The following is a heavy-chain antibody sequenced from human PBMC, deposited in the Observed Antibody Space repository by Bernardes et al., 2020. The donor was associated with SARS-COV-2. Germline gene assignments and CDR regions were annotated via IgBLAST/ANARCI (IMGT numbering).Heavy chain of an antibody. D-gene: IGHD6-13*01. CDR1: GYTPTELS. CDR2: FDPEDGET. CDR3: ATGPAAGTSNWFDP. V-gene: IGHV1-24*01. Sequence: ASVKVSCKVSGYTPTELSMHWVRQAPGKGLEWMGGFDPEDGETIYAQKFQGRVTMTEDTSTDTAYMELSSLRSEDTAVYYCATGPAAGTSNWFDPWGQGTLVTVSS. J-gene: IGHJ5*02.